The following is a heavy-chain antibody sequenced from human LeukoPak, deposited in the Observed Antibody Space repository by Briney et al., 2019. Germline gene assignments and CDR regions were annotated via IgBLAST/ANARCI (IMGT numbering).Heavy chain of an antibody. CDR3: ARDDDYYESSGYYYDYFDY. CDR2: IRYDGSNK. Sequence: GGSLRLSCAASGFTFSSNGMHWVRQAPGKGLEWVAFIRYDGSNKYYADSVKGRFTISRDNSKNTLYLQMNSLRAEDTAVYYCARDDDYYESSGYYYDYFDYWGQGTLVTVSS. J-gene: IGHJ4*02. CDR1: GFTFSSNG. D-gene: IGHD3-22*01. V-gene: IGHV3-30*02.